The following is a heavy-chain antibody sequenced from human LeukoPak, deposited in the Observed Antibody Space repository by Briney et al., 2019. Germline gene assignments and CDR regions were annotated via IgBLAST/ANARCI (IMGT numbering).Heavy chain of an antibody. CDR1: GYTFTSYY. CDR2: INPSGGST. Sequence: ASVKVSCKASGYTFTSYYMHWVRQAPGQGLEWMGIINPSGGSTSYAQKFQGRVTMTRDTSTSTVYMELSSLRSEDTAVYYCARDTERTYGSGSYYNSTLYWGQGTLVTVSS. CDR3: ARDTERTYGSGSYYNSTLY. J-gene: IGHJ4*02. D-gene: IGHD3-10*01. V-gene: IGHV1-46*01.